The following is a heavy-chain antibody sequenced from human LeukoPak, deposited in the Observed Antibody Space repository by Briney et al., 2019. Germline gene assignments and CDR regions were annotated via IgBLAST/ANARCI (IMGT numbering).Heavy chain of an antibody. J-gene: IGHJ4*02. CDR3: TRDWSGYDLFPGY. D-gene: IGHD5-12*01. Sequence: ASVKGSCKASGYTFTSNGISWVRQAPGQGLEWMGWISAYNGNTNYAQKLQGRVTMTTDTSTSTAYMELRSLRSDDTAVYYCTRDWSGYDLFPGYWGQGTLVTVSS. CDR2: ISAYNGNT. CDR1: GYTFTSNG. V-gene: IGHV1-18*01.